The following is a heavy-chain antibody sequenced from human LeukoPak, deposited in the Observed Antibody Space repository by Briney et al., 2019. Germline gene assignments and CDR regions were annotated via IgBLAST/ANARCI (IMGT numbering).Heavy chain of an antibody. CDR1: GGSFSGYY. J-gene: IGHJ4*02. D-gene: IGHD5-12*01. CDR3: ARGGGYSGLGY. V-gene: IGHV4-34*01. CDR2: MNHSGST. Sequence: PSETLTLTCAVYGGSFSGYYLSWIRQPPGKGLEWIGEMNHSGSTNYHSSLKSRVTISVDTSKNQCSLKLSSVTAADTAVYYCARGGGYSGLGYWGQGTLVTVSS.